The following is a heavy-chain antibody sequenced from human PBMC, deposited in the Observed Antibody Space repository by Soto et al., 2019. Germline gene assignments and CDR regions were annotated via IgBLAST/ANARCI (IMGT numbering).Heavy chain of an antibody. V-gene: IGHV5-10-1*01. CDR3: ARPSTGFCTKTTCKQYFGMDV. J-gene: IGHJ6*02. CDR2: IDPRDSYS. D-gene: IGHD2-8*01. CDR1: GYTFSAFW. Sequence: GESLKISFQASGYTFSAFWITWVRQMPVKGLEWMATIDPRDSYSNYSLSFQGHVTISADKSIGSAYLHWSTLEASDTAIYYCARPSTGFCTKTTCKQYFGMDVWGQGTTVTVSS.